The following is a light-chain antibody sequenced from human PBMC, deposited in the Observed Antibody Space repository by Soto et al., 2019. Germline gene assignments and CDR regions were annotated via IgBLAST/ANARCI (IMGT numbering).Light chain of an antibody. CDR2: AAS. CDR1: QSISSY. J-gene: IGKJ1*01. CDR3: QQRYSTPLT. V-gene: IGKV1-39*01. Sequence: DIQMTQSPSSLSASVGDRVTITCRASQSISSYLNWYQQKPGKAPKLLIYAASSLQSGVPSRFSGSGSGTAFTLTISSLQPEDFATYYCQQRYSTPLTFGQGTNVEIK.